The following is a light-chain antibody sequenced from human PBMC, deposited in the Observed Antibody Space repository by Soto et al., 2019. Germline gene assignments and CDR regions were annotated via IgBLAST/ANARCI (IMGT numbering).Light chain of an antibody. V-gene: IGLV2-14*01. Sequence: QSVLTQPASVSGSPGQSIIISCNGTDRDLGGYNYVSWYQQLPGKAPKLMLYDVSNRPSGVSNRFSGSKSGSTASLTISGLQAEDEAEYYCSSQAVSSTLVFGGGTKLTVL. CDR2: DVS. J-gene: IGLJ2*01. CDR1: DRDLGGYNY. CDR3: SSQAVSSTLV.